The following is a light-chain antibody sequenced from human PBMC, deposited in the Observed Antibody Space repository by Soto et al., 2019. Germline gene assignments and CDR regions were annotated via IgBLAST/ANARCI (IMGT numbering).Light chain of an antibody. CDR3: QQYGSSPVST. CDR1: QSVSSSY. J-gene: IGKJ3*01. CDR2: GAS. V-gene: IGKV3-20*01. Sequence: EIVLTQSPGTLSLSPGERATLSCRASQSVSSSYLAWYQQKPGQAPRLLIYGASSRATGIPARFSGSGSGTDFTLTISRLEPEDFAVYYCQQYGSSPVSTFGPGTKVDIK.